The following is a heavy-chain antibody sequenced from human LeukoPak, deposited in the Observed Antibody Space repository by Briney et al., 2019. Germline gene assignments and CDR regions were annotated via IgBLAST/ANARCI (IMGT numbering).Heavy chain of an antibody. CDR3: TRTTEAHSWLTRYYSYYMDV. CDR2: IYYSGST. D-gene: IGHD6-13*01. Sequence: SETLSLTCTVSGGSISSYYWSWIRQPPGKGLEWIGYIYYSGSTNYNPSLKSRVTISVDTSKNQFSLKLSSVTAADTAVYYCTRTTEAHSWLTRYYSYYMDVWGKGTTVTVSS. J-gene: IGHJ6*03. CDR1: GGSISSYY. V-gene: IGHV4-59*01.